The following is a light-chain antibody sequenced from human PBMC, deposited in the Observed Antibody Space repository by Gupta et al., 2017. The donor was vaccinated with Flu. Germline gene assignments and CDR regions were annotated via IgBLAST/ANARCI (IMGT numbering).Light chain of an antibody. V-gene: IGLV3-19*01. CDR2: DKN. Sequence: SSELTQDPAVSVALGQTVSITCQGDSLRSYYASWYQQKPGQAPVFGSDDKNNRRSGLPDRVSGSSAGNTVALAITGAQAEGEANSDWNYRDNRGNRSVGGGPQLP. CDR3: NYRDNRGNRS. J-gene: IGLJ2*01. CDR1: SLRSYY.